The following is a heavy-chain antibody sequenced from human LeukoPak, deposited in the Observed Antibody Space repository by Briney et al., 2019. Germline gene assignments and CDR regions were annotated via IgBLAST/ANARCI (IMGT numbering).Heavy chain of an antibody. CDR2: INHSGST. Sequence: SETLSLTCTVSGASISSGGYYWSWIRQPPGKGLEWIGEINHSGSTNYNPSLKSRVTISVDTSKNQFSLKLSSVTAADTAVYYCARAPRLRFDYWGQGTLVTVSS. D-gene: IGHD5-12*01. CDR1: GASISSGGYY. V-gene: IGHV4-39*07. J-gene: IGHJ4*02. CDR3: ARAPRLRFDY.